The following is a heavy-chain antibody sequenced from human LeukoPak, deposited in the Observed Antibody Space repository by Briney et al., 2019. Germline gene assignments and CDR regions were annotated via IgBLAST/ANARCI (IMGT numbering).Heavy chain of an antibody. Sequence: AGGSLRLSCAASGFTFSTYSMNWVRQAPGKGLEWVSYISDSGSSRYYADSVKGRFTISRDNAKNSLFLQMNSLRAEDSAVYYCAVGGGYWGQGTLVTVSS. D-gene: IGHD3-16*01. CDR1: GFTFSTYS. CDR2: ISDSGSSR. J-gene: IGHJ4*02. CDR3: AVGGGY. V-gene: IGHV3-48*04.